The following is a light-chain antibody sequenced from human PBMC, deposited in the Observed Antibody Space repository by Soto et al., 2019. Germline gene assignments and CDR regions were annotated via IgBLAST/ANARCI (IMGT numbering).Light chain of an antibody. CDR2: KAS. CDR1: QSVSIW. Sequence: DVQMTQSPSTLSASVGDRVTITCRASQSVSIWLAWFQQKPGKAPKLLIYKASSLETGVQSRFSVSGSGTEFTLTISSLQPDDFATYYCQQYNSYSRTFGQGTKVEIK. CDR3: QQYNSYSRT. V-gene: IGKV1-5*03. J-gene: IGKJ1*01.